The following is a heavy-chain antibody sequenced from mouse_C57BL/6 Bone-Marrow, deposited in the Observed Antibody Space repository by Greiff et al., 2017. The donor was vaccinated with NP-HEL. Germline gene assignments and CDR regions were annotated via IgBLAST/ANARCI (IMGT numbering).Heavy chain of an antibody. J-gene: IGHJ2*01. V-gene: IGHV6-3*01. D-gene: IGHD1-1*01. Sequence: EVKVEESGGGLVQPGGSMKLSCVASGFTFSNYWMNWVRQSPEKGLEWVAQIRLKSDNYATHYAESVKGRFTISRDDSKSSVYLQMNNLRAEDTGIYYCTRRVPRRYYFDYWGQGTTRTVSS. CDR1: GFTFSNYW. CDR3: TRRVPRRYYFDY. CDR2: IRLKSDNYAT.